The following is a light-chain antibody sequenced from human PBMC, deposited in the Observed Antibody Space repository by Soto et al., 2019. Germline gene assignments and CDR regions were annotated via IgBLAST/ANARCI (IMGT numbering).Light chain of an antibody. CDR1: QSFSSW. CDR3: QHYNSYSEA. V-gene: IGKV1-5*03. CDR2: KAS. J-gene: IGKJ1*01. Sequence: DIQMTKSPSTLSGPVGDTLTITWRASQSFSSWLAWYQQKPGKAPKLLIYKASTLKSGVPSRFSGSGSGTEFTLTISSLQPDDFATYYCQHYNSYSEAFGQGTKVDI.